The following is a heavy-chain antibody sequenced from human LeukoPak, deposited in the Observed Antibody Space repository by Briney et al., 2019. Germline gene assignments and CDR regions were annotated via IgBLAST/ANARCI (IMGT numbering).Heavy chain of an antibody. CDR2: INHSGST. V-gene: IGHV4-34*01. J-gene: IGHJ4*02. CDR1: GGSISSYY. CDR3: ARGRRMGH. Sequence: SETLSLTCTVSGGSISSYYWSWIRQPPGKGLEWIGEINHSGSTNYNPSLKSRVTISVDTSKNQFSLKLSSVTAADTAVYYCARGRRMGHWGQGTLVTVSS. D-gene: IGHD1-14*01.